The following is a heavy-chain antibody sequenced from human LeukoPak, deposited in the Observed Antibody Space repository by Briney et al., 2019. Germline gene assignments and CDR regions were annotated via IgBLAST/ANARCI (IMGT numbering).Heavy chain of an antibody. CDR2: ISSSSSTI. CDR1: GFTFSSYS. CDR3: ARRAYYDSSGFLGY. Sequence: GGSLRLSCAASGFTFSSYSMNWVRQAPGKGLEWVSYISSSSSTIYYADSVKGRFTISRDNAKNLLYLQMNSLRAEDTAVYYCARRAYYDSSGFLGYWGQGILVTVSS. J-gene: IGHJ4*02. V-gene: IGHV3-48*04. D-gene: IGHD3-22*01.